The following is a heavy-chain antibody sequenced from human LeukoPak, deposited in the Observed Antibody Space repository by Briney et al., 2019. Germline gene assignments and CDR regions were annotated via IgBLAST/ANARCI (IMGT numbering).Heavy chain of an antibody. J-gene: IGHJ4*02. Sequence: GGSLRLSCTASGFTFGDYAMSWFRQAPGKGLEWVGFIRAKTYGGTTQYAASVKDRFTISRDDSKSIAQMQMNSLKTEDTAVYYCTRADYGGNAGGFWGQGTLVTVSS. V-gene: IGHV3-49*03. CDR3: TRADYGGNAGGF. D-gene: IGHD4-23*01. CDR1: GFTFGDYA. CDR2: IRAKTYGGTT.